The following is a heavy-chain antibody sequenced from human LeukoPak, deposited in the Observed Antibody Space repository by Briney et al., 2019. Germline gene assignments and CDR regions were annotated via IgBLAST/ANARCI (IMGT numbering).Heavy chain of an antibody. J-gene: IGHJ4*02. Sequence: PGGSLRLSCAASGFTFDDYAMHWVRQAPGKGLEWVSAISGSGGSTYYADSVKGRFTISRDNSKNTLYLQMNSLRAEDTAVYYCAKALGQLLYDFDYWGQGTLVTVSS. CDR1: GFTFDDYA. CDR3: AKALGQLLYDFDY. CDR2: ISGSGGST. D-gene: IGHD2-2*02. V-gene: IGHV3-23*01.